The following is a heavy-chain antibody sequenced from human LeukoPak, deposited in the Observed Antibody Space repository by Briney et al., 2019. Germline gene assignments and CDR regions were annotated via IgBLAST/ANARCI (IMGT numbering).Heavy chain of an antibody. CDR2: IASKTDGGAI. CDR3: TTGIRGD. Sequence: GGSLRLSYSASGLTVTNAWMNWVRQAPGEGLDWVGRIASKTDGGAIDYAAPVKGRFTISRDDSKNTLNLQMNSLKTEDTAVYYCTTGIRGDWGQGTLVTVSS. J-gene: IGHJ4*02. CDR1: GLTVTNAW. D-gene: IGHD3-10*01. V-gene: IGHV3-15*07.